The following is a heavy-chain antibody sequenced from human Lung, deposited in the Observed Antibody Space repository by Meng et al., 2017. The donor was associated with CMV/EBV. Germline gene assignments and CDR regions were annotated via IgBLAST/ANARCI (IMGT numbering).Heavy chain of an antibody. CDR2: IWYDGGNK. V-gene: IGHV3-33*01. Sequence: GGSXRLXCVASGFXLVRYHMHWVRQAPGKRLEWVAFIWYDGGNKFYADSVKGRFTISRDNSKNTLYLQMNDVGADDAAIYFCARPRYNTSHYPVYYYYGMDVXGLGXTVTVSS. J-gene: IGHJ6*02. CDR3: ARPRYNTSHYPVYYYYGMDV. CDR1: GFXLVRYH. D-gene: IGHD3-9*01.